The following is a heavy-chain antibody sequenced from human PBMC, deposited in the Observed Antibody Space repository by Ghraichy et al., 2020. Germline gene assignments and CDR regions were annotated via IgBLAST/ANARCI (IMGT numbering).Heavy chain of an antibody. CDR2: IIPIFGTA. CDR3: ARDRRDYGSENYYNVGHYYYGMDV. CDR1: GGTFNIYA. Sequence: SVKVSCKASGGTFNIYAISWVRQAPGQGLEWMGGIIPIFGTATYAQKFQGRVTITADESTSTAYMDLGSLRSEDTAVYYCARDRRDYGSENYYNVGHYYYGMDVWGQGTTVTVS. J-gene: IGHJ6*02. D-gene: IGHD3-10*01. V-gene: IGHV1-69*13.